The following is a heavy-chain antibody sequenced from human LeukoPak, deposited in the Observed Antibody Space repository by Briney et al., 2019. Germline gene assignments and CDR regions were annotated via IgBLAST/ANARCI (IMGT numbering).Heavy chain of an antibody. CDR3: ARKLITMVRGDFYFDY. J-gene: IGHJ4*02. CDR1: GFGFSNYW. Sequence: GGSLRLSCAASGFGFSNYWMSWVRQAPGKGLEWVSYISSSGSTIYYADSVKGRFTISRDNAKNSLYLQMNSLRAEDTAVYYCARKLITMVRGDFYFDYWGQGTLVTVSS. D-gene: IGHD3-10*01. V-gene: IGHV3-11*01. CDR2: ISSSGSTI.